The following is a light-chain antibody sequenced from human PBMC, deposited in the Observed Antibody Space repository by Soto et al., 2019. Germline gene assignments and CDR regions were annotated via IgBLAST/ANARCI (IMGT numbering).Light chain of an antibody. CDR2: EVS. Sequence: QSALTQPPSASGSPGQSVTISCTGTSSDVGYYNYVSWYQQHPGKARKLMLYEVSKRPSGVPDRLSGSKSGNTASLTVSGLQAEDEADYYCSSYAGNNIWVFGGGTKLTVL. J-gene: IGLJ2*01. CDR3: SSYAGNNIWV. CDR1: SSDVGYYNY. V-gene: IGLV2-8*01.